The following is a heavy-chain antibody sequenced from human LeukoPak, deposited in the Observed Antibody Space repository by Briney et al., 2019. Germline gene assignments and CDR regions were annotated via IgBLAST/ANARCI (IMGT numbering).Heavy chain of an antibody. CDR2: IYSCGST. Sequence: QTGGSLRLSCAASGFTVSSNYMSWVRQAPGKGLEWVSVIYSCGSTYYADSVKGRFTISRDNSKNTLYLQMNSLRAEDTAVYYCAKGVYVGAPFYYMDVWGKGTTVTVSS. J-gene: IGHJ6*03. CDR3: AKGVYVGAPFYYMDV. V-gene: IGHV3-66*03. D-gene: IGHD2/OR15-2a*01. CDR1: GFTVSSNY.